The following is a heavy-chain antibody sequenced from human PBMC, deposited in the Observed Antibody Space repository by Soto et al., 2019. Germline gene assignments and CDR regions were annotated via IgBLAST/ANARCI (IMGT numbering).Heavy chain of an antibody. J-gene: IGHJ3*02. CDR3: ARRVSIPYCSSTSCHRGNAFDI. CDR2: MNPNSGNT. D-gene: IGHD2-2*02. CDR1: GYTFTSYD. V-gene: IGHV1-8*01. Sequence: AAVQVSCKASGYTFTSYDINWVRQATGQGLEWMGWMNPNSGNTGYAQKFQGRATMTRNTSISTAYMELSSLRSEDTAVYYCARRVSIPYCSSTSCHRGNAFDIWGQGTMVTVSS.